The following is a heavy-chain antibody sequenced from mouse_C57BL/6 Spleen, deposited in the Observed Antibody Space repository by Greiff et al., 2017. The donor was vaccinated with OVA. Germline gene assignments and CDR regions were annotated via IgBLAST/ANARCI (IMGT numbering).Heavy chain of an antibody. CDR3: TRDNYGYDRFAY. D-gene: IGHD2-2*01. J-gene: IGHJ3*01. V-gene: IGHV6-6*01. CDR2: IRNKANNHAT. CDR1: GFTFSDAW. Sequence: EVQLQESGGGLVQPGGSMKLSCAASGFTFSDAWMDWVRQSPEKGLEWVAEIRNKANNHATYYAESVKGRFTISRDDSKSIVYLQMNSLRAEDTGIYYCTRDNYGYDRFAYWGQGTLVTVSA.